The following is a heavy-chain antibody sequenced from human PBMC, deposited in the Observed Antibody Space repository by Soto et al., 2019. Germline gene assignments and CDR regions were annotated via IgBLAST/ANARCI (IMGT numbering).Heavy chain of an antibody. CDR3: ARGSPRGSSSWSNEDFRWDYFDY. V-gene: IGHV4-30-4*01. Sequence: ASETLSLTCTFSGGSIISGDYYWSWIRQPPGKGLEWIGYIYYSGSTYYNPSLKSRVTISVDTSKNQFSLKLSSVTAADTAVYYCARGSPRGSSSWSNEDFRWDYFDYWGQGTLVTVSS. CDR2: IYYSGST. CDR1: GGSIISGDYY. J-gene: IGHJ4*02. D-gene: IGHD6-13*01.